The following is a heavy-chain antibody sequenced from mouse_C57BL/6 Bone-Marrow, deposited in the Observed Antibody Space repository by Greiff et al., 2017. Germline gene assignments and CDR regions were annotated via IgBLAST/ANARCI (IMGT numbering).Heavy chain of an antibody. D-gene: IGHD1-1*01. CDR1: GFNIKDYY. CDR3: TRSLIYYGTNY. J-gene: IGHJ2*01. V-gene: IGHV14-2*01. CDR2: IDPEDGET. Sequence: VQLQQSGAELVKPGASVKLSCTASGFNIKDYYIHWVKQRTEQGLEGIGRIDPEDGETKYAPKFQDKATITADTSSNTAYLQLSSLTSEDTAVYYCTRSLIYYGTNYWGQGTTLTVSS.